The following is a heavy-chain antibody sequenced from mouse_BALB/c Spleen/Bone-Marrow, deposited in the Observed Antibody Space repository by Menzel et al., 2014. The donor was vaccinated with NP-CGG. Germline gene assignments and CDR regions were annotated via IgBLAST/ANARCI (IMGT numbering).Heavy chain of an antibody. CDR1: GYTFTSYY. CDR3: SRGRRDAWDY. Sequence: QVQLQQSGAELVKPGASVKLSCKASGYTFTSYYMYWVKQRPGQGLEWFGETNPSNGGTNFNEKFKNKATLTVDKSSSKAYMQLSSLTSEDSAVYYCSRGRRDAWDYWGQGTSVTVSS. J-gene: IGHJ4*01. CDR2: TNPSNGGT. V-gene: IGHV1S81*02.